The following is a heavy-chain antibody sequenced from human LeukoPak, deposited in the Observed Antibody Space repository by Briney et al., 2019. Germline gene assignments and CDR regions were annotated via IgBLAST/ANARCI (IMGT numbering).Heavy chain of an antibody. V-gene: IGHV1-69*13. D-gene: IGHD1-26*01. CDR2: IIPIFGTA. CDR1: GYTFTSYG. CDR3: ASSLGGPNWFDP. Sequence: ASVKVSCKASGYTFTSYGISWVRQAPGQGLEWMGGIIPIFGTANYAQKFQGRVTITADESTSTAYMELSSLRSEDTAVYYCASSLGGPNWFDPWGQGTLVTVSS. J-gene: IGHJ5*02.